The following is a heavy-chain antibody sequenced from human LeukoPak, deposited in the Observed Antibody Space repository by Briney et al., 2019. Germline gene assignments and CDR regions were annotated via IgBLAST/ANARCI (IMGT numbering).Heavy chain of an antibody. D-gene: IGHD4-17*01. CDR3: ASSWGGDYDFDY. CDR1: GFTVSSNY. J-gene: IGHJ4*02. V-gene: IGHV3-53*04. CDR2: IYSGGST. Sequence: GGSLGLSCAASGFTVSSNYMSWVRQAPGKGLEWVSVIYSGGSTYYADSVKGRFTISRHSSKNTLYLQMNSLRAEDTAVYYCASSWGGDYDFDYWGQGTLVTVSS.